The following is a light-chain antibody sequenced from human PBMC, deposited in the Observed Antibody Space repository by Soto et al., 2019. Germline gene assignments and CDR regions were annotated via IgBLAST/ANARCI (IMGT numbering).Light chain of an antibody. J-gene: IGKJ2*01. CDR3: QQYNKWPRLYT. CDR1: QNVNSD. CDR2: GAS. V-gene: IGKV3-15*01. Sequence: EIVMTQSPVILSVSPGERATLSCRASQNVNSDLAWYQQKPGQAPRILIYGASTRATDIPARISGSGSGTDFTLTISGLQSEDFAVYYCQQYNKWPRLYTFGQGTKLEIK.